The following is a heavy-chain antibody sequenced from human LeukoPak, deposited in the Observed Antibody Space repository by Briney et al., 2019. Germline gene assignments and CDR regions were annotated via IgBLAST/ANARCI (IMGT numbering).Heavy chain of an antibody. J-gene: IGHJ4*02. CDR2: ITASGGNT. CDR1: GFSFSGYE. V-gene: IGHV3-23*01. Sequence: SGGSLRLSCAVSGFSFSGYEMNWVRQAPGKGLEWVSAITASGGNTYYADSVKGRFTISRDNSKNTLYLQVNSLRAEDTAVYYCAKGNGYSYGRYYFDYWGQGTLVTVSS. CDR3: AKGNGYSYGRYYFDY. D-gene: IGHD5-18*01.